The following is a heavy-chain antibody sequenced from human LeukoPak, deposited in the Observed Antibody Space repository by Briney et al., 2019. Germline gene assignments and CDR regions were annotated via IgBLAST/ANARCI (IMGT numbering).Heavy chain of an antibody. CDR2: INPNSGGT. CDR1: GYTFTVYY. D-gene: IGHD3-22*01. V-gene: IGHV1-2*02. CDR3: ARSRGYYYDSSGYSDY. J-gene: IGHJ4*02. Sequence: ASVKVSSKASGYTFTVYYMHWVRQAPGQGLEWMGWINPNSGGTNYAQKFQGRVTMTRDTSISTAYMELSRLRSDDTAVYYCARSRGYYYDSSGYSDYWGQGTLVTVSS.